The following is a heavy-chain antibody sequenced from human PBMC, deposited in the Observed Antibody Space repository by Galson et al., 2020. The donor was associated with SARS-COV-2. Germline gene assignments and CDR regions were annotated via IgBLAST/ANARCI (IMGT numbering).Heavy chain of an antibody. J-gene: IGHJ4*02. CDR3: ARHGASSGWYEGIDY. CDR1: GYSFTDYW. V-gene: IGHV5-51*01. CDR2: IYPGDSYI. Sequence: GESLKISCKGSGYSFTDYWIGWVRQMPGKGLEWMGAIYPGDSYIIYSPSFQGQGNISADKSISTAYLQWSSLKASDTAMYYCARHGASSGWYEGIDYWGQGTLVTVSS. D-gene: IGHD6-19*01.